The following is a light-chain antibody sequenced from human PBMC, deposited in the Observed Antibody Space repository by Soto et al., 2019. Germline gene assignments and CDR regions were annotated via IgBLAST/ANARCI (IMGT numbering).Light chain of an antibody. CDR1: SSDVGTFNL. Sequence: QSALTQVASVSGSPGQSITLSCTGTSSDVGTFNLVSWYQQHPGKAPRLMIYEVIKRPSGVSNRFSGSKSGNTASLTISGLQAEYEADYYCCSYAGSSAYVFGTGTKLTVL. CDR2: EVI. V-gene: IGLV2-23*02. J-gene: IGLJ1*01. CDR3: CSYAGSSAYV.